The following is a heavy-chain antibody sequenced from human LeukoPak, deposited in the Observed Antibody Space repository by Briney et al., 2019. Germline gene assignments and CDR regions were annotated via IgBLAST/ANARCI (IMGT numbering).Heavy chain of an antibody. J-gene: IGHJ4*02. CDR2: IYHSGTT. CDR3: ARSEGMATITYFDY. CDR1: GYSVTINYY. V-gene: IGHV4-38-2*02. D-gene: IGHD5-24*01. Sequence: PSETLSLTCTVSGYSVTINYYWGWIRQPPGKGLEWIGSIYHSGTTYYNPSLKSRLALSLDTSKNQFSLKLSSVTASDTAVYYCARSEGMATITYFDYWGQGTLVTVSS.